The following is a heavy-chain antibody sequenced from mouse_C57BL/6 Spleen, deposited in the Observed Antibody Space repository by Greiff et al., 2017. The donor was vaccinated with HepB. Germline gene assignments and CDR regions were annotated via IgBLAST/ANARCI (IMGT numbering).Heavy chain of an antibody. Sequence: VHVKQSGPELVKPGASVKISCKASGYSFTGYYMNWVKQSPEKSLEWIGEINPSTGGTTYNQKFKAKATLTVDKSSSTAYMQLKSLTSEDSAVYYCARGGYDYEGFDYWGQGTTLTVSS. CDR2: INPSTGGT. V-gene: IGHV1-42*01. CDR3: ARGGYDYEGFDY. CDR1: GYSFTGYY. D-gene: IGHD2-4*01. J-gene: IGHJ2*01.